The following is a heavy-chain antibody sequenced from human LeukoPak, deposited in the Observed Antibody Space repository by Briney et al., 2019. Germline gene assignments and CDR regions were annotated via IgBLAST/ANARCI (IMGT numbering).Heavy chain of an antibody. CDR2: INPKSGGI. Sequence: ASVKVSCKASGYTFTGYYIHWVRQAPGQGLEWVGWINPKSGGIDYAQRLQGKVTMTTDTSIATAYMELSRLTPDDTAVYFCARGTIGSYSSVHDWGQGTLVTVSS. D-gene: IGHD1-26*01. V-gene: IGHV1-2*02. CDR1: GYTFTGYY. CDR3: ARGTIGSYSSVHD. J-gene: IGHJ1*01.